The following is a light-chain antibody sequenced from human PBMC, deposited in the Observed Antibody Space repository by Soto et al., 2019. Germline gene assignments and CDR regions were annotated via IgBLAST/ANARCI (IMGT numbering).Light chain of an antibody. CDR3: QAWDGSSGV. Sequence: SSELTQPFSVSVSPGQTASITCSGDKLGDKYTCWYQQKPGQSPVLVIYQDTKRPSGIPERFSGSNSGNTATLTISGTQALDEADYYCQAWDGSSGVFGSGTKRTVL. J-gene: IGLJ1*01. V-gene: IGLV3-1*01. CDR2: QDT. CDR1: KLGDKY.